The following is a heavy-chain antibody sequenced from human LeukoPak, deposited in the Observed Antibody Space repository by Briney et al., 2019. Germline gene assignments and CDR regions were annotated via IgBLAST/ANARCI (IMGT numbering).Heavy chain of an antibody. CDR3: AKITDGELRRFDY. V-gene: IGHV3-30*02. CDR1: GFSFSTYG. Sequence: GGSLRLSCAASGFSFSTYGMHWVRQAPGKGLEWLAFIRYDGSNKYYADSVKGRFTISRDNSKNTLYLQMNSLRAEDTAVYYCAKITDGELRRFDYWGQGTLVTVSS. J-gene: IGHJ4*02. D-gene: IGHD1-26*01. CDR2: IRYDGSNK.